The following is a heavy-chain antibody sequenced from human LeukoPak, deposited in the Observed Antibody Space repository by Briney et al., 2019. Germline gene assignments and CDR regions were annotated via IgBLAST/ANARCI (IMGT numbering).Heavy chain of an antibody. CDR2: INSDGSST. D-gene: IGHD3-10*01. V-gene: IGHV3-74*01. CDR3: ARVIAAAYYYGSGDAFDI. J-gene: IGHJ3*02. Sequence: PGGSLRLSCAASGFTFSSHWMHWVRQAPGKGLVWVSRINSDGSSTSYADSVKGRFTISRDNAKNTLYLQMNRLRAEDTAVYYCARVIAAAYYYGSGDAFDIWGQGTMVTVSS. CDR1: GFTFSSHW.